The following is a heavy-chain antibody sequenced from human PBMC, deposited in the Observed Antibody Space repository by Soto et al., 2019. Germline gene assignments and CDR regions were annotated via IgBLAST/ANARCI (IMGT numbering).Heavy chain of an antibody. V-gene: IGHV3-15*07. CDR2: IKSKTDGGTT. CDR1: GVTLSNVW. J-gene: IGHJ4*02. Sequence: ETLSLSCAVSGVTLSNVWMNWVRQAPGKGPEWVGRIKSKTDGGTTDYAAPAKGRFTISRDDSENTLYLQMNSLKIEDTAVYYCSHGYYQYFNSWGQGTLVTSPQ. D-gene: IGHD5-18*01. CDR3: SHGYYQYFNS.